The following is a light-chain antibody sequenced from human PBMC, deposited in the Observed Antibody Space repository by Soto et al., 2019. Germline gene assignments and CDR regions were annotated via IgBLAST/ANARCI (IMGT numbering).Light chain of an antibody. Sequence: QSVLTQPASVSGSPGQSITISCTGTSSDVGGYNYVSWYQQHPGKAPKLMIYDVSNRPSGVSNRCSGSKSGHTASLTISGLQAEYEADYYCSSYTSSSTYVFGTGTKLTVL. V-gene: IGLV2-14*01. CDR2: DVS. J-gene: IGLJ1*01. CDR1: SSDVGGYNY. CDR3: SSYTSSSTYV.